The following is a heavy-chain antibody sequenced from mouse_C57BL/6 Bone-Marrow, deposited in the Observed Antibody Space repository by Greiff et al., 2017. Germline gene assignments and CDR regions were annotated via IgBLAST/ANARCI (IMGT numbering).Heavy chain of an antibody. CDR1: GYTFTSYT. V-gene: IGHV1-4*01. J-gene: IGHJ2*01. CDR3: ATSYYYGYFDY. Sequence: VKLQQSGAELARPGASVKMSCKASGYTFTSYTMHWVKQRPGQGLEWIGYINPSSGYTKYNQKFKGKSTLTVDKSSSTAYMQLSSLTSEDSAVYYCATSYYYGYFDYWGQGTTLTVSS. CDR2: INPSSGYT. D-gene: IGHD1-1*01.